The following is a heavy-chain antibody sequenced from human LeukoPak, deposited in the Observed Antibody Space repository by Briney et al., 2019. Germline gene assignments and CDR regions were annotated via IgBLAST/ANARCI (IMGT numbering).Heavy chain of an antibody. V-gene: IGHV3-33*01. Sequence: PGRSLRLSCAASGFTFSSYGMHWVRQAPGKGLEWVAVIWYDGSNKYYADSVKGRFTISRDNSKNTLYLQMNSLRAEDTAVYYCARESSSGDFHFDYWGQGTLVTVSS. CDR3: ARESSSGDFHFDY. J-gene: IGHJ4*02. CDR2: IWYDGSNK. CDR1: GFTFSSYG. D-gene: IGHD3-22*01.